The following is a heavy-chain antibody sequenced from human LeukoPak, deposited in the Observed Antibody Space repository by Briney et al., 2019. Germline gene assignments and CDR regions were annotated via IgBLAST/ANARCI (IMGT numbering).Heavy chain of an antibody. V-gene: IGHV4-39*07. D-gene: IGHD6-6*01. CDR1: GGSISSSSYC. J-gene: IGHJ5*02. CDR3: AREGRDSSSSDWFDP. Sequence: PSETLSLTCTVSGGSISSSSYCWGWIRQPPGKGLEWIGSIYYSGSTYYNPSLESRVTISVDTSKNQFSLKLSSVTAADTAVYYCAREGRDSSSSDWFDPWGQGTLVTVSS. CDR2: IYYSGST.